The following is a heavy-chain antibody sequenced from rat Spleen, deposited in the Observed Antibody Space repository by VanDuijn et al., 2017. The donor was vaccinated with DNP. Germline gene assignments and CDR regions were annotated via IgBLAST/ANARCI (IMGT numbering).Heavy chain of an antibody. CDR3: ARSGTYYGYNSVGYYVMDA. D-gene: IGHD1-9*01. V-gene: IGHV3-1*01. CDR1: DYSITSNY. Sequence: EVQLQESGPGLVKPSQSLSLTCSVTDYSITSNYWAWIRKFPGNKMEWMGYINYSGNTGYNPSLQSRISITRDTSKNQFFLQLTSVTTEDTATYYCARSGTYYGYNSVGYYVMDAWGQGASVTVSS. J-gene: IGHJ4*01. CDR2: INYSGNT.